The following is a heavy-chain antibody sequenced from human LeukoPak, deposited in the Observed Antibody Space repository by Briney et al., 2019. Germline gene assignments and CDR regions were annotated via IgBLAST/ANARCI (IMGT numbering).Heavy chain of an antibody. CDR3: ARVRGSGNRLGYFDY. J-gene: IGHJ4*02. CDR1: GFTFSDYE. CDR2: IGSSGTTI. D-gene: IGHD3-10*01. V-gene: IGHV3-48*03. Sequence: PGGSLSLSCAVSGFTFSDYEMNWVRQAPGEGLGWISYIGSSGTTIYYADAVKGRFIISRDNAKNSMYLQMNGLRGEDMSVYYCARVRGSGNRLGYFDYWGQGTLVTVSS.